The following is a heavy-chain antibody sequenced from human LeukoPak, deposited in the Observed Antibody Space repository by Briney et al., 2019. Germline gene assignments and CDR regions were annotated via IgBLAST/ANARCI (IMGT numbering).Heavy chain of an antibody. D-gene: IGHD2-15*01. CDR2: IYTSGST. V-gene: IGHV4-4*07. CDR3: ARVVVVAATPSGAWFDP. J-gene: IGHJ5*02. CDR1: GGSISSYY. Sequence: SSETLSLTCTVSGGSISSYYWRWLRQPAGKELEGIGRIYTSGSTNYNPSLKSRVTMSVDTSKNQFSLKLSSVTAADTAVYYCARVVVVAATPSGAWFDPWGQGTLVTVSS.